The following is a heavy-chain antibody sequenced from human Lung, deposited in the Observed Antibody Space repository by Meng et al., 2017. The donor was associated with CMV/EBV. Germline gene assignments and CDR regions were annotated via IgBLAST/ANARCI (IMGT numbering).Heavy chain of an antibody. CDR3: ARRRGGSGRDC. CDR1: VGSISSNGYS. CDR2: IYHSGST. Sequence: QLQLPGSGPGRVKPPTPLSLTCTVSVGSISSNGYSWDWVRQPPGKGLEWIGAIYHSGSTSYNPSLQSRVTMFVDTSKNQFSLMLTSVTATDTAVYYCARRRGGSGRDCWGQGTLVTVSS. V-gene: IGHV4-39*01. D-gene: IGHD3-10*01. J-gene: IGHJ4*02.